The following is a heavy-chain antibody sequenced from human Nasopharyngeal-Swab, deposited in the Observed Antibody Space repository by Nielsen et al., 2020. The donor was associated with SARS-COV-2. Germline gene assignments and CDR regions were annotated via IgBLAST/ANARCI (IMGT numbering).Heavy chain of an antibody. V-gene: IGHV3-48*04. J-gene: IGHJ6*03. Sequence: VRQAPGKGLEWVSYISSSSSTIYYADSVKGRFTISRDNVKNSLYLQMNSLRAEDTAVYYCARDNITGTKGYYYMDVWGKGTTVTVSS. D-gene: IGHD1-14*01. CDR3: ARDNITGTKGYYYMDV. CDR2: ISSSSSTI.